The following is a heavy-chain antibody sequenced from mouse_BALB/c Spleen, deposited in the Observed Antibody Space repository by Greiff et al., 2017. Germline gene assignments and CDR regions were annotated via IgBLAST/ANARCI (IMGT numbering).Heavy chain of an antibody. CDR3: ARDTLGCYFDY. CDR1: GFTFTDYY. V-gene: IGHV7-3*02. D-gene: IGHD4-1*01. CDR2: IRNKANGYTT. J-gene: IGHJ2*01. Sequence: EVMLVESGGGLVQPGGSLRLSCATSGFTFTDYYMSWVRQPPGKALEWLGFIRNKANGYTTEYSASVKGRFTISRDNSQSILYLQMNTLRAEDSATYYCARDTLGCYFDYWGQGTTLTVSS.